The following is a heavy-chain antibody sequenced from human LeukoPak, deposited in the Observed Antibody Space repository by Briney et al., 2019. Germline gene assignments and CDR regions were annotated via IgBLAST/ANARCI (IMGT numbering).Heavy chain of an antibody. D-gene: IGHD3-22*01. CDR3: ASTYYYDSSGYSVDLNWFDP. CDR1: GGSISSSNW. Sequence: SETLSLTCAASGGSISSSNWWSWVRQPPGKGLEWIGEIYHSGSTNYNPSLKSRVTISVDKSKNQFSLKLSSVTAADTAVYYCASTYYYDSSGYSVDLNWFDPWGQGTLVTVSS. CDR2: IYHSGST. J-gene: IGHJ5*02. V-gene: IGHV4-4*02.